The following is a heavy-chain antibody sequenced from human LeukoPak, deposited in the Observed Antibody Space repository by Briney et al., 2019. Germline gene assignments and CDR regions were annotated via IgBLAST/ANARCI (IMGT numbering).Heavy chain of an antibody. Sequence: GGSLRLPCSASGFTFSSYAMHWVRQAPGTGLEYVSAISRSGDSIYYADFVKGRISISRDNSKNTLYLQMSSLRAEDTAVYYCVKGTYTAAHWGQGTLVTVSS. CDR2: ISRSGDSI. J-gene: IGHJ4*02. CDR1: GFTFSSYA. V-gene: IGHV3-64D*06. D-gene: IGHD1-14*01. CDR3: VKGTYTAAH.